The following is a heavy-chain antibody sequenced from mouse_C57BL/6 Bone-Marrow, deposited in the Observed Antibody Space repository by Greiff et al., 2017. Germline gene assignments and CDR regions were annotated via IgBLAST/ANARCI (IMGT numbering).Heavy chain of an antibody. V-gene: IGHV1-19*01. CDR3: ARPNYYGDY. CDR2: INPYNGGT. CDR1: GYTFTDYY. J-gene: IGHJ2*01. Sequence: EVQLQESGPVLVKPGASVKMSCKASGYTFTDYYMNWVKQSHGKSLEWIGVINPYNGGTSYNQKFKGKATLTVDKSSSTAYMELNSLTSEDSAVYYCARPNYYGDYWGQGTTLTVSS.